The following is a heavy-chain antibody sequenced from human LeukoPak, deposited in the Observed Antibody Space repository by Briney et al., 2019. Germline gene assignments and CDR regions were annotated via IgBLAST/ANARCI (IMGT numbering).Heavy chain of an antibody. CDR1: GGSISSYY. D-gene: IGHD1-26*01. V-gene: IGHV4-59*08. CDR2: VYNSGST. Sequence: TSETLSLTCTVSGGSISSYYWGWIRQPPGKGLEWIGYVYNSGSTKYNPSLKSRLTISVDMSKNQFSLKLSSVTAADTAVYFCARHGGSYSFDYWGQGTLVTVSS. CDR3: ARHGGSYSFDY. J-gene: IGHJ4*02.